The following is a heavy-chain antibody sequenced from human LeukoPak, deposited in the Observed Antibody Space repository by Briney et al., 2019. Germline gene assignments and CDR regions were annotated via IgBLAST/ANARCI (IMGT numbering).Heavy chain of an antibody. V-gene: IGHV3-23*01. J-gene: IGHJ4*02. CDR3: AKDQTYYYDSSGYYGGGYYFDY. CDR1: GFTFSSYA. D-gene: IGHD3-22*01. CDR2: ISGSGGST. Sequence: GGSLRLSCAASGFTFSSYAMSWVRQAPGKGLEWVSAISGSGGSTYYADSVKGRFTISRDNSKNTLYLQMNSLRAEDTAVYYCAKDQTYYYDSSGYYGGGYYFDYWGQGTLVTVSS.